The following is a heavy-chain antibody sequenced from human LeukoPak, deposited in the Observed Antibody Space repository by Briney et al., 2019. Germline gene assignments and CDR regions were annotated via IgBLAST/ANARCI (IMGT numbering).Heavy chain of an antibody. CDR1: GFTFSSYA. Sequence: GRSLRLSCAASGFTFSSYAMHWVRQAPGKGLEWVAVISYDGSNKYYADSVKGRFTISRDNSKNTLYLQMNSLRAEDTAVYYCAKDLEEDIVVVPAASDWGQGTLVTVSS. D-gene: IGHD2-2*01. V-gene: IGHV3-30*04. CDR3: AKDLEEDIVVVPAASD. J-gene: IGHJ4*02. CDR2: ISYDGSNK.